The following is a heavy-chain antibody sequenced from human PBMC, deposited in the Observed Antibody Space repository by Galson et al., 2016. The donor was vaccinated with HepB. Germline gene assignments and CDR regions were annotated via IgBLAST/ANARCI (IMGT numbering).Heavy chain of an antibody. Sequence: SGAEVKKPGESLKISCQGSGFGFSNYWLGWVRQMSGKGLEWMGAIYSADSDTRYSPSFQGQVTMSFDKSTTTAYLQWSSLKASDTAMYYGSIRGSYNSGSYSPLDQWGQGTLVTVSS. J-gene: IGHJ4*02. CDR3: SIRGSYNSGSYSPLDQ. D-gene: IGHD6-19*01. V-gene: IGHV5-51*01. CDR2: IYSADSDT. CDR1: GFGFSNYW.